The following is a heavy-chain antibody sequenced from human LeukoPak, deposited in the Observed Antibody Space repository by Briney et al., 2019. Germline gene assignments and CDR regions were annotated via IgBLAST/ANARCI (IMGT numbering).Heavy chain of an antibody. V-gene: IGHV4-61*02. CDR2: IYTSGST. D-gene: IGHD5-24*01. J-gene: IGHJ6*02. CDR1: GGSIGSGSCY. Sequence: SQTLSLTCTVSGGSIGSGSCYWSWIRQPAGKGLEWIGRIYTSGSTNYNPSPKSRVTISVDTSKNQFSLKLSSMTAADTAVYYCARHPGFDRDGYNSDRYYYYYGMDVWGQGTTVTVSS. CDR3: ARHPGFDRDGYNSDRYYYYYGMDV.